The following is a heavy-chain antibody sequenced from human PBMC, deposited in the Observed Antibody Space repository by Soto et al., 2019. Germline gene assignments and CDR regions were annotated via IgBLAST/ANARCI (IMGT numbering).Heavy chain of an antibody. J-gene: IGHJ6*02. CDR3: ARALLGFGESLGMDV. D-gene: IGHD3-10*01. CDR2: INHSGST. V-gene: IGHV4-34*01. CDR1: GGSFSGYY. Sequence: QVQLQQWGAGLLKPSETLSLTCAVYGGSFSGYYWSWIRQPPGKGLEWIGEINHSGSTNYNPSLNSRVTISVDTSKNQSSLKLSSVTAADTAVYYCARALLGFGESLGMDVWGQGTTVTVSS.